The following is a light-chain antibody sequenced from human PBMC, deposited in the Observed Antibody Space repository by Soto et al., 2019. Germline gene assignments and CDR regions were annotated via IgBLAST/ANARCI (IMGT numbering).Light chain of an antibody. J-gene: IGKJ3*01. CDR1: QSVDSSY. CDR3: QQFGSPFT. Sequence: EIVLTQSPGTLSLSPGERATLSCRASQSVDSSYLAWYQQKPGQAPRLLIYGASSRATGIPDRFSGSVSGTDFTLTIRRLEPEDFAVYYCQQFGSPFTFGPGTKVDIK. CDR2: GAS. V-gene: IGKV3-20*01.